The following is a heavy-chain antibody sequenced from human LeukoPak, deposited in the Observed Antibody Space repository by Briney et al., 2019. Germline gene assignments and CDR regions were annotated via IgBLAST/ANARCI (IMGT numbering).Heavy chain of an antibody. Sequence: GGSLRLSCAASGFTFSSYWTSWVRQAPGKGLEWVANINQDGSEKYYVDSVKGRFTISRDNAKNSLYLQMNSLGAEDTAMFYCARKGCSTTSCHDAFDIWGQGTMVTVSS. CDR2: INQDGSEK. V-gene: IGHV3-7*01. CDR3: ARKGCSTTSCHDAFDI. D-gene: IGHD2-2*01. J-gene: IGHJ3*02. CDR1: GFTFSSYW.